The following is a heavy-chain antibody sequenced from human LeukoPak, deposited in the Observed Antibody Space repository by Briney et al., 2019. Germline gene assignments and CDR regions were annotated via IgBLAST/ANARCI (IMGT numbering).Heavy chain of an antibody. CDR2: ISGSGGTT. CDR1: GFTFRNYA. V-gene: IGHV3-23*01. Sequence: PGGSLRLSCAASGFTFRNYAMTWVRQAPGKGLEWVSGISGSGGTTYYADSVKGRFTISRDNAKNSVFLQMNNLRGEDTAVYYCADLHSSSIDFWGQGTLVTVS. D-gene: IGHD6-13*01. CDR3: ADLHSSSIDF. J-gene: IGHJ4*02.